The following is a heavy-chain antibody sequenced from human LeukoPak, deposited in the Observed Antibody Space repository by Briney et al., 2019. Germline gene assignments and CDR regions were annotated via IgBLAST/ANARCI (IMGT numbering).Heavy chain of an antibody. V-gene: IGHV3-23*01. J-gene: IGHJ5*02. Sequence: GGSLRLSCAASGFTFSSYAMSWVRQAPGKGLEWVSAISGSGGSTYYADSVKGRFTISRDNSKNTLYLQMNSLRAEDTAVYYCAKTDSSNWYVSNWFDPWGQGTLVTVSS. CDR1: GFTFSSYA. CDR2: ISGSGGST. D-gene: IGHD6-13*01. CDR3: AKTDSSNWYVSNWFDP.